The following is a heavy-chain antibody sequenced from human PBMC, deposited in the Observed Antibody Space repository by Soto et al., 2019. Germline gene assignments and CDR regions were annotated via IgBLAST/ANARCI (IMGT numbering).Heavy chain of an antibody. V-gene: IGHV3-66*01. CDR3: AKGGGYCSGGSCPPNCLDL. CDR1: GFTVSSKY. Sequence: GGSLRLSCAASGFTVSSKYMSWVRQAPGKGLEWVSLIQSGGPTYYADSVKGRFTVSRDTSENTLHLQMDSLRAEDTAVYYCAKGGGYCSGGSCPPNCLDLSGQGTRVTVSS. J-gene: IGHJ5*02. D-gene: IGHD2-15*01. CDR2: IQSGGPT.